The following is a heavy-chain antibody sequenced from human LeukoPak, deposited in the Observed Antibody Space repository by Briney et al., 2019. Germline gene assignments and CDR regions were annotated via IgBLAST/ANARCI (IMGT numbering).Heavy chain of an antibody. Sequence: GGSLRLSCAASGLTFSNYAMNWVRQAPGKGLEWVSAISGSGGSTYYADSVKGRFTISRDNSKNTLFLQMNSLRAEDTAVYYCASSSSGWYYYYGLDVWGQGTTVTVSS. CDR1: GLTFSNYA. J-gene: IGHJ6*02. CDR2: ISGSGGST. V-gene: IGHV3-23*01. CDR3: ASSSSGWYYYYGLDV. D-gene: IGHD6-19*01.